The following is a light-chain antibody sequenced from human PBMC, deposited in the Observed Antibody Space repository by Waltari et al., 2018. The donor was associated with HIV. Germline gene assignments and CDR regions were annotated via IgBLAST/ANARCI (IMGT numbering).Light chain of an antibody. J-gene: IGKJ2*01. CDR1: RSVSIY. Sequence: EIVLTQSPATLSLSPGERATISCRASRSVSIYLAWFQHKPGQAPRLLIYDASTRAPGIPARFSGSGSGTDFTLTISRLEPEDSAVYYCQQRSNWPPFTFGQGTKLEIK. V-gene: IGKV3-11*01. CDR3: QQRSNWPPFT. CDR2: DAS.